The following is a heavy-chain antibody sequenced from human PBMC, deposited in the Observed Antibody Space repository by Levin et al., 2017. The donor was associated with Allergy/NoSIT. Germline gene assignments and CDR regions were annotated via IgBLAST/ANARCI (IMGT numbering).Heavy chain of an antibody. CDR3: ARGGSGSYRYTFDY. V-gene: IGHV3-64*01. CDR1: GFTFSSYA. D-gene: IGHD3-10*01. CDR2: ISSNGGST. J-gene: IGHJ4*02. Sequence: GGSLRLSCAASGFTFSSYAMHWVRQAPGKGLEYVSAISSNGGSTYYANSVKGRFTISRDNSKNTLYLQMGSLRAEDMAVYYCARGGSGSYRYTFDYWGQGTLVTVSS.